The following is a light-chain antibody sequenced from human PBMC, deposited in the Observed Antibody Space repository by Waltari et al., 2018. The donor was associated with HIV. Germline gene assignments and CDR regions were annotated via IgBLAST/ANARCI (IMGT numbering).Light chain of an antibody. CDR2: GNI. CDR1: SSNIGAGHE. J-gene: IGLJ3*02. CDR3: QSYDNSLNGWV. Sequence: QSVLTQPPSVSGAPGQRVTISCTGSSSNIGAGHEVHWFLQIPGAAPRLIIYGNIYRPSGVPDRLSGSKSGLSVSLAITGLQSEDEASYYCQSYDNSLNGWVFGGGTKLTVL. V-gene: IGLV1-40*01.